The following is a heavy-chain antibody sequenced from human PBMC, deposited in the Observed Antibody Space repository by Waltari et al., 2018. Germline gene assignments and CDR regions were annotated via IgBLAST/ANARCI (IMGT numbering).Heavy chain of an antibody. V-gene: IGHV4-34*01. CDR3: AAGIPPDY. CDR1: GGSFSGYY. J-gene: IGHJ4*02. CDR2: INHSGST. Sequence: QVQLQQWGAGLLKPSETLSLTCAVYGGSFSGYYWSWIRQPPGKGLEWIGEINHSGSTNYNPSLKSRVTISVDTSKNQFSLKLSSVTAADTAVYYCAAGIPPDYWGQGTLVTVSS.